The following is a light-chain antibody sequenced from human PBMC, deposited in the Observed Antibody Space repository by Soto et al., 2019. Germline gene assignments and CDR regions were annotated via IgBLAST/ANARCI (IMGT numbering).Light chain of an antibody. CDR2: DVT. CDR3: SSFTSSITYV. CDR1: SSNIGRDP. Sequence: QSVLTQPPSASGTPGQRVTISCSGSSSNIGRDPVNWCQELPGTAPKLIIYDVTYRPSGVSNRFSGSKSGNTASLTISGLQSEDEADYHCSSFTSSITYVFGTGTKVTVL. J-gene: IGLJ1*01. V-gene: IGLV1-44*01.